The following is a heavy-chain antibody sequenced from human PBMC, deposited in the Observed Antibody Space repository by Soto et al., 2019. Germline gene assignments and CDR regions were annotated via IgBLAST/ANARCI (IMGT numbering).Heavy chain of an antibody. D-gene: IGHD3-22*01. Sequence: KPSETLSLTCAVSGGSISSGGYSWSWIRQPPGKGLEWIGYIYHSGSTYYNPSLKSRVTISVDRSKNQFSLKLSSVTAADTAVYYCASEIVYDSSGHNWFDPWGQGTLVTVSS. CDR1: GGSISSGGYS. J-gene: IGHJ5*02. CDR2: IYHSGST. CDR3: ASEIVYDSSGHNWFDP. V-gene: IGHV4-30-2*01.